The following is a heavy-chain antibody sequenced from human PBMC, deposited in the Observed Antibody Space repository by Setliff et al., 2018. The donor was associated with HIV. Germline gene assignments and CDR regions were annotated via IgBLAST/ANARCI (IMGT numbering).Heavy chain of an antibody. J-gene: IGHJ3*02. Sequence: ASVKVSCKASGYTFTSYYLHWVRQAPGQGLEWMGMINPSGGSASYAQKFQGKVTMSRDTSTSTVYMELSSLRSEDTAVYYCARDYFDSSAYHYGFGAFDIWGQGTMVTVSS. CDR3: ARDYFDSSAYHYGFGAFDI. D-gene: IGHD3-22*01. CDR2: INPSGGSA. V-gene: IGHV1-46*01. CDR1: GYTFTSYY.